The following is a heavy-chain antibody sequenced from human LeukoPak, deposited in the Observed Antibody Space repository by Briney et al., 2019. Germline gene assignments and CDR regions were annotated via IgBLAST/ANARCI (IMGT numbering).Heavy chain of an antibody. CDR1: GCTFSSYS. CDR3: ERDRRIQLWLRGGGMDV. Sequence: GGSLRLSCAASGCTFSSYSMNWVRQAPGKGLEWVSSISSSSSYIYYADSVKGRFTISRDNAKNSLYLQKNRLRAEDTAVYYCERDRRIQLWLRGGGMDVWGQGTTVTVSS. CDR2: ISSSSSYI. D-gene: IGHD5-18*01. V-gene: IGHV3-21*01. J-gene: IGHJ6*02.